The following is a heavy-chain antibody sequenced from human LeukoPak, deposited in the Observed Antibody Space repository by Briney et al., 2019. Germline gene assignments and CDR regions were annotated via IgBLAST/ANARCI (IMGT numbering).Heavy chain of an antibody. CDR3: ARALYNVGWYPDHFDY. D-gene: IGHD6-19*01. J-gene: IGHJ4*02. CDR2: IKPDGGDK. CDR1: GFSFSKYW. Sequence: GGSLRLSCADSGFSFSKYWMSWVRQAPGKGLEWVANIKPDGGDKYYVDSVKGRFTISRDNANKSLSLQMSSLRAEDTAVYYCARALYNVGWYPDHFDYWGQGTLVTVSS. V-gene: IGHV3-7*01.